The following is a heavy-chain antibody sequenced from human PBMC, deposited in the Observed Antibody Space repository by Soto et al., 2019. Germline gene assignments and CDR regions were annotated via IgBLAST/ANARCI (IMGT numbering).Heavy chain of an antibody. CDR1: GGSISSGGYY. Sequence: SETLSLTCTVSGGSISSGGYYWSWIRQHPGKGLEWIGYIYYSGSTYYNPSLKSRVTMSVDTSKKQFSLKLSSVTAADTAVYYCARLGYYDRRIDYWGQGTLVTVS. D-gene: IGHD3-22*01. J-gene: IGHJ4*02. CDR2: IYYSGST. CDR3: ARLGYYDRRIDY. V-gene: IGHV4-31*03.